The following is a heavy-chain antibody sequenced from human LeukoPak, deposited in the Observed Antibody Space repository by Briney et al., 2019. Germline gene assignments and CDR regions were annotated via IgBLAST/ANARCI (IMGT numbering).Heavy chain of an antibody. CDR2: INHSGST. Sequence: PSQTLSLTRAVSGGSSTGYYWSWIRQPPGKGLECIGDINHSGSTNYNSSLKSRVTISVDTSKNQVSLKLSSVTAADTAVYYYVRGRRSTTMVLRDFDYWGQGTLVTVSS. V-gene: IGHV4-34*01. CDR1: GGSSTGYY. CDR3: VRGRRSTTMVLRDFDY. D-gene: IGHD5-18*01. J-gene: IGHJ4*02.